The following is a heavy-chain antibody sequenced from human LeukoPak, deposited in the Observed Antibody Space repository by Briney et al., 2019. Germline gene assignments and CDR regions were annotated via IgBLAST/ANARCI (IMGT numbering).Heavy chain of an antibody. Sequence: PSETLSLTCTVSGYSISSGYYWGWIRQPPGKGLEWIGSIYHSGSTYYNPSLKSRVTISVDTSKNQFSLKLSSVTAADTAVYYCARGPLTGFSDYWGQGTLVTVSS. CDR1: GYSISSGYY. D-gene: IGHD3-9*01. CDR2: IYHSGST. J-gene: IGHJ4*02. V-gene: IGHV4-38-2*02. CDR3: ARGPLTGFSDY.